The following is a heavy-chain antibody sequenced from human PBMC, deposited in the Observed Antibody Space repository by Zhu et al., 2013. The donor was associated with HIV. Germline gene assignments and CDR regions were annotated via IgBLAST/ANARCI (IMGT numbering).Heavy chain of an antibody. D-gene: IGHD5-18*01. CDR3: ARTGVGLWCDY. CDR2: INPNSGGT. CDR1: GYTFTGYY. J-gene: IGHJ4*02. V-gene: IGHV1-2*02. Sequence: VQLVQSGAEVKKPGASVKVSCKASGYTFTGYYIHWVRQAPGQGLEWMGWINPNSGGTKYAQKFQGRVTMTRDTSISTAYMELSRLRSDDTAVYYCARTGVGLWCDYWGQGTLVTVSS.